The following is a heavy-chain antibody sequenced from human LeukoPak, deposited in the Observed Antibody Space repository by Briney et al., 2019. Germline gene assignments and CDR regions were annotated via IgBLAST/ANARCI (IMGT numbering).Heavy chain of an antibody. D-gene: IGHD3-10*01. CDR2: IWYDESNK. CDR3: ASIFGSGSY. Sequence: GRSLRLSCAASGFTFSSYGMHWVRQAPGKGLEWVAVIWYDESNKYYADSVKGRFTISRDKTKNTLCRQMNCLLAEDTAVYYCASIFGSGSYWGQGTLVSVSS. V-gene: IGHV3-33*01. CDR1: GFTFSSYG. J-gene: IGHJ4*02.